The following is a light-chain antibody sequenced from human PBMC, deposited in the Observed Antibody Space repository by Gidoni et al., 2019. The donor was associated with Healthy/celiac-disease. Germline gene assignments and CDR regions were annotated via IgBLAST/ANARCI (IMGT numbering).Light chain of an antibody. J-gene: IGKJ4*01. V-gene: IGKV3-11*01. Sequence: EIVLTQSPATLSLSPGERATLSCRASQSVSSDLAWYQQKPGQAPRLLIYDASNRATGIPARFRGSGDGTDFTLTISSLETEDFAVYYCQQRSNWPMLTFGGXTKVEIK. CDR2: DAS. CDR3: QQRSNWPMLT. CDR1: QSVSSD.